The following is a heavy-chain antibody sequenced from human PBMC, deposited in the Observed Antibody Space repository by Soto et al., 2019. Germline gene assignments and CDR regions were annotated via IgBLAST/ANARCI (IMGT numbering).Heavy chain of an antibody. D-gene: IGHD6-19*01. Sequence: QVQLQQWGAGLLKPSETLSLTCAVYGGSFSGYYWSWIRQPPGKGLEWIGEINHSGSTNYNPSLKGRVTISVDTSKNQFSLKLSSVTAADTAVYYCARGRGGWYVRGSWGFDPWGQGTLVTVSS. J-gene: IGHJ5*02. CDR2: INHSGST. CDR1: GGSFSGYY. V-gene: IGHV4-34*01. CDR3: ARGRGGWYVRGSWGFDP.